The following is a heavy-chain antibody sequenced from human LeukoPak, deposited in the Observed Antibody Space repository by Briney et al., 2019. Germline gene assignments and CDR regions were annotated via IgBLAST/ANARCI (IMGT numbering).Heavy chain of an antibody. D-gene: IGHD3-10*01. CDR3: ARGANYYGSTNWFAP. CDR2: TYTSGST. Sequence: SETLSLTCTVSGGSISSYYWNWIRQPAGKGLEWIGRTYTSGSTNYNPSLKSRVTMSIDTSKTQFSLKLMSVTAADTAVYYCARGANYYGSTNWFAPWGQGTRVTVSS. V-gene: IGHV4-4*07. J-gene: IGHJ5*02. CDR1: GGSISSYY.